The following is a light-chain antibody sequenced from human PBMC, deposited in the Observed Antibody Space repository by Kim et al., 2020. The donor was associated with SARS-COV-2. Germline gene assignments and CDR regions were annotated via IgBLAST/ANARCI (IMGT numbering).Light chain of an antibody. J-gene: IGKJ1*01. CDR2: DAS. CDR3: QQCSSYPRT. Sequence: GDRVTITCRASQSIGSWLAWYQQKPGKAPNLLIYDASSLESWVPSRFSGSGSGTEFTLTISSLQPDDFATYYCQQCSSYPRTFGQGTKV. V-gene: IGKV1-5*01. CDR1: QSIGSW.